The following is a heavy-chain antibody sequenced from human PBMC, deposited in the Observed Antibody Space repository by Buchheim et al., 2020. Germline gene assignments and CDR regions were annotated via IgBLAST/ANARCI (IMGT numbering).Heavy chain of an antibody. CDR3: TRSANFFRGMDV. Sequence: EERLVESGGGLGQPGGSLRLSCAASGFTFSSDWMHWVRQAPGKGLVWVSRINPDGSDTTYADSVKGRFTISRDNGRNTLYLQMNSLRGEVTAIYYCTRSANFFRGMDVWGQGTT. J-gene: IGHJ6*02. CDR2: INPDGSDT. CDR1: GFTFSSDW. D-gene: IGHD2-15*01. V-gene: IGHV3-74*01.